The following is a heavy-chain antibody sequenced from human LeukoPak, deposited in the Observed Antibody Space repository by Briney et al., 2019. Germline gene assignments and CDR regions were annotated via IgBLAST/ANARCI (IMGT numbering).Heavy chain of an antibody. CDR2: IYSGGST. V-gene: IGHV3-53*01. J-gene: IGHJ4*02. CDR1: GFTVSSNY. D-gene: IGHD3-16*02. Sequence: TGGSLRLPCAASGFTVSSNYMSWVRQAPGKGLEWVSVIYSGGSTYYADSVKGRFTISRDNSKNTLYLQMNSLRAEDTAVYYCAKDAPDYVWGSYRRPFDYWGQGTLVTVSS. CDR3: AKDAPDYVWGSYRRPFDY.